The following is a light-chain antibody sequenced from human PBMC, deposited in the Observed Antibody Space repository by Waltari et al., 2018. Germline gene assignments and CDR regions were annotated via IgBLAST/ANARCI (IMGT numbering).Light chain of an antibody. CDR3: NSYTTSSPQV. Sequence: QSALTQPASVSGSPGQSITISCTGTSSDVGGYNYVSWYQQHPGKAPKLMVYEVFNRPSGVSHRFSGSKSGNTASLTISGLQAEDEADYYCNSYTTSSPQVFGTGTKVTVL. J-gene: IGLJ1*01. CDR2: EVF. CDR1: SSDVGGYNY. V-gene: IGLV2-14*01.